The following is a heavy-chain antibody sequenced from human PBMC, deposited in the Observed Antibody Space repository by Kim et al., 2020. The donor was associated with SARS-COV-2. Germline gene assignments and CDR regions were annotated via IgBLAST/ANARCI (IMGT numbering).Heavy chain of an antibody. CDR2: TCVACYAG. D-gene: IGHD3-10*01. J-gene: IGHJ1*01. V-gene: IGHV3-23*01. CDR1: GFIFSSSA. CDR3: ANHFRESVSKVFWD. Sequence: GGSLRLSCEASGFIFSSSAMTWARQVPGNGLGWVAVTCVACYAGYFADAVKGRLTTLSDNGESPVFLHMFSLRPEATGVSLCANHFRESVSKVFWDWG.